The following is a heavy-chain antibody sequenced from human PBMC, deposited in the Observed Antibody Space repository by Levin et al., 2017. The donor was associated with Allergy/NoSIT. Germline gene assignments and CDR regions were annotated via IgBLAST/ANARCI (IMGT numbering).Heavy chain of an antibody. D-gene: IGHD2-15*01. Sequence: ASVKVSCKASGYTFTGYYMHWVRQAPGQGLEWMGWINPNSGGTNYAQKFQGWVTMTRDTSISTAYMELSRLRSDDTAVYYCARVRLPGGYCSGGSCYYGMDVWGQGTTVTVSS. V-gene: IGHV1-2*04. CDR1: GYTFTGYY. CDR3: ARVRLPGGYCSGGSCYYGMDV. CDR2: INPNSGGT. J-gene: IGHJ6*02.